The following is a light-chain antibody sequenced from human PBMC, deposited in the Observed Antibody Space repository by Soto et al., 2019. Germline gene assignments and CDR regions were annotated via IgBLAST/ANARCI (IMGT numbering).Light chain of an antibody. J-gene: IGKJ1*01. CDR2: KAS. Sequence: RASQSISSWLAWYQQKPGKAPKLLIYKASSLESGVPSRFSVRGKGADVTVLLTRLYRYDAVPIYDPQYTSYWTLSEGTKVDIK. CDR3: PQYTSYWT. CDR1: QSISSW. V-gene: IGKV1-5*03.